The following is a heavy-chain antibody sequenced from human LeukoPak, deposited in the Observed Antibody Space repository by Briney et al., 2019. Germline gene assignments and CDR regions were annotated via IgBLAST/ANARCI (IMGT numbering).Heavy chain of an antibody. Sequence: SETLSLTCTVSAGSISSSSYYWSWIRQPAGKGLEWIGRIYTSGSTNYNPSLKSRVTISVDTSKNQFSLKLSSVTAADTAVYYCARVSSSGSVGYWGQGTLVTVSS. CDR3: ARVSSSGSVGY. J-gene: IGHJ4*02. CDR2: IYTSGST. CDR1: AGSISSSSYY. D-gene: IGHD6-19*01. V-gene: IGHV4-61*02.